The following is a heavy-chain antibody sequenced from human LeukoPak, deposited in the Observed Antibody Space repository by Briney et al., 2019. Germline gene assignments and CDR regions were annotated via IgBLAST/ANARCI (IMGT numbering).Heavy chain of an antibody. D-gene: IGHD6-19*01. V-gene: IGHV3-21*01. CDR1: GFTFSSYN. CDR3: AGGPYSSGWYVAY. J-gene: IGHJ4*02. Sequence: GGPLRLSCAASGFTFSSYNMNWVRQAPGKGLEWVSSISRSSSYIYYADSVKGRFTISRDNAKNSLYLQMNSLRAEDTAVYYCAGGPYSSGWYVAYWGQGTLVTVSS. CDR2: ISRSSSYI.